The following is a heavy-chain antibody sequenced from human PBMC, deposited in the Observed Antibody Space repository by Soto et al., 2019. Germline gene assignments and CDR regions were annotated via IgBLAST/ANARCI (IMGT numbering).Heavy chain of an antibody. J-gene: IGHJ6*02. V-gene: IGHV1-69*06. CDR2: IIPIFGTA. D-gene: IGHD3-10*01. CDR3: ARDDGHEAGGYYYGMDV. CDR1: GGTFSSYA. Sequence: SVKVSCKASGGTFSSYAISWVRQAPGQGLEWMGGIIPIFGTANYAQKFQGRVTITADKSTSTAYMELSSLRSDDTAVYYCARDDGHEAGGYYYGMDVWGQGTTVTVSS.